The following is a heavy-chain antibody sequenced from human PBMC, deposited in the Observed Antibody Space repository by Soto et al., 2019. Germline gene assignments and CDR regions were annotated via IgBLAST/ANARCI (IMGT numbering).Heavy chain of an antibody. CDR2: IIPIFGTA. D-gene: IGHD5-18*01. J-gene: IGHJ6*02. CDR3: ARDVGTAMVKDYGMDV. Sequence: GASVKVSCKASGGTFSSYAISWVRQAPGQGLEWMGGIIPIFGTANYAQKFQGRVTITADESTSTAYMELSSLRSEDTAVYYCARDVGTAMVKDYGMDVWGQGTTVTVSS. V-gene: IGHV1-69*13. CDR1: GGTFSSYA.